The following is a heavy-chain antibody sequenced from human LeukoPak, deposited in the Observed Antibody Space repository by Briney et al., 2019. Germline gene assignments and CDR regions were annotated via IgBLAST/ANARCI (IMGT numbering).Heavy chain of an antibody. CDR2: ISSSSSYI. J-gene: IGHJ4*02. D-gene: IGHD3-3*01. CDR1: GFTFSSYS. V-gene: IGHV3-21*01. CDR3: ARGNYHFWSGHAEPGV. Sequence: GGSLRLSCAASGFTFSSYSMNWVRQAPGKGLEWVSAISSSSSYIYYADSVKGRFTISRDNAKNSLYLQMNSLRAEDTAVYYCARGNYHFWSGHAEPGVWGQGTLVTVSS.